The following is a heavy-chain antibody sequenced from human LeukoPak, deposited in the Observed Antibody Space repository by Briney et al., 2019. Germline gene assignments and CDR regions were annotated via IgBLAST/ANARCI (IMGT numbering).Heavy chain of an antibody. CDR2: IYSGGST. CDR3: ARVWRDYDIWTGYGDSYGMDV. J-gene: IGHJ6*02. Sequence: PGGSLRLSCAASGFTVSSNYMSWVRQAPGKGLEWVSVIYSGGSTYYADSVKGRFTISRDNSKNTLYLQRNSLRAEDTAVYYWARVWRDYDIWTGYGDSYGMDVWGQGTTVTVSS. V-gene: IGHV3-53*01. CDR1: GFTVSSNY. D-gene: IGHD3-9*01.